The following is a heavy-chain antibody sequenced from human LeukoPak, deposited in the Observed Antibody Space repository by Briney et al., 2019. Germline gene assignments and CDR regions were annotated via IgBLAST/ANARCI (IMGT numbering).Heavy chain of an antibody. V-gene: IGHV1-2*02. Sequence: ASVTVSCKASGYTFTGHYLHWVRQAPGQGREWMGWIYGHDGGTNFAQKFQDSVTMTRDTSITTAYMELTSLTPDNTAVYYCVRDFDWGSDYWGEGTLVTVSS. D-gene: IGHD3-9*01. CDR3: VRDFDWGSDY. CDR2: IYGHDGGT. J-gene: IGHJ4*02. CDR1: GYTFTGHY.